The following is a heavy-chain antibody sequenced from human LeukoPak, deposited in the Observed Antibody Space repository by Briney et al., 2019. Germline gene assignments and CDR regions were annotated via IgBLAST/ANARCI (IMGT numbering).Heavy chain of an antibody. CDR1: GFTFSSYA. CDR3: ARNVPIDY. D-gene: IGHD3-10*02. V-gene: IGHV3-48*02. CDR2: ISRSTSTT. J-gene: IGHJ4*02. Sequence: GGPLRLPCAASGFTFSSYATHGLRQAPGKGLEWVSYISRSTSTTHYADSVKGRFTISRDNAKNSLYLQMNSLRDEDTAVYYCARNVPIDYWGQGTLVTVSS.